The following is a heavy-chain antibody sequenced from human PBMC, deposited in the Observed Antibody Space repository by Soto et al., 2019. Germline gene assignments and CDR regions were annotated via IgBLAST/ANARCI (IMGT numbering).Heavy chain of an antibody. D-gene: IGHD6-13*01. CDR3: ARGEHSGRNFDS. CDR1: GGSISSGAFY. CDR2: IYYSGST. J-gene: IGHJ4*02. Sequence: QVQLQESGPGLVKPSQTLSLTCTVSGGSISSGAFYWNWIRQHPGKGLEWIGYIYYSGSTYYNPSLKSRXXLXLXXAKNQVSLKLTSVTAADTAVYYCARGEHSGRNFDSWGQGTLVTVSS. V-gene: IGHV4-31*03.